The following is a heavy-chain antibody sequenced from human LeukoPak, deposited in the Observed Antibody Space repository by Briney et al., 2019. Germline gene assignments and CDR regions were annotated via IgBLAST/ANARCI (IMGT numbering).Heavy chain of an antibody. V-gene: IGHV3-11*01. J-gene: IGHJ3*02. CDR3: ARDRSSGWFRENDAFDI. D-gene: IGHD3-10*01. Sequence: AGSLRLSRAASGFTFSDYYMSWIRQAPGKGLEWVSYISSSGSTIYYADSVKGRFTISRDNAKNSLYLQMNSLRAEDTAVYYCARDRSSGWFRENDAFDIWGQGTMVTVSS. CDR2: ISSSGSTI. CDR1: GFTFSDYY.